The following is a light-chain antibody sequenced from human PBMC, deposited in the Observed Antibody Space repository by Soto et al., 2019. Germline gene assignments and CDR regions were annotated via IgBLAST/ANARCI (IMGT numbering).Light chain of an antibody. CDR1: QSVSSSY. CDR2: GAS. Sequence: EIVLTQSPGTLSLSPGERATLSCRASQSVSSSYLAWYQQKPGQAPRLLIYGASSRATGFPDRFSGSGSGSEYTLTISRLEPEDFAVYYCQQYGSSPRTFGQGTKVEI. V-gene: IGKV3-20*01. CDR3: QQYGSSPRT. J-gene: IGKJ1*01.